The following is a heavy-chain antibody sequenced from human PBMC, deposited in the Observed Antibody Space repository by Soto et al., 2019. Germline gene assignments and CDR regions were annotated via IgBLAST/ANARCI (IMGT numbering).Heavy chain of an antibody. V-gene: IGHV1-18*01. D-gene: IGHD2-2*01. CDR2: ISAYNGNT. J-gene: IGHJ6*02. CDR3: ACSVTSSPSCYGLDV. CDR1: GYTFTSYG. Sequence: QVQLVQSGAEVKKPGASVKVSCKASGYTFTSYGISWVRQAPGQGLERMGWISAYNGNTNYAQKLPGRVTMTTDTSARTAYMELRSLRSADTAVYYCACSVTSSPSCYGLDVCGQGTTVTVSS.